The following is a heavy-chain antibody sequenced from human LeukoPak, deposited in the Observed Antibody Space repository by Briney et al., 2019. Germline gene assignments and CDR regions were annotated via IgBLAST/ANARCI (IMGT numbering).Heavy chain of an antibody. CDR1: GYTFTSYY. D-gene: IGHD2-15*01. Sequence: ASVKVSCKASGYTFTSYYMHWVRQAPGQGLEWMGIINPSGGSTSYAQKFQGRVTMTRDTSTSTVYMELSSLRSEDTAVYYCARGDHIVVVVAATFDYWGQGTLVTVSS. V-gene: IGHV1-46*01. CDR2: INPSGGST. J-gene: IGHJ4*02. CDR3: ARGDHIVVVVAATFDY.